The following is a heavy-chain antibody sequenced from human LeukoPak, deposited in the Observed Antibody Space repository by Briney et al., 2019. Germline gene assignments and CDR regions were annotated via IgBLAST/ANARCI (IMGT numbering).Heavy chain of an antibody. CDR2: ISGDGGST. J-gene: IGHJ4*02. CDR3: ARDTTAWVY. Sequence: GGSLRLSCAASGFTFDDYAMHWVRQAPGKGLEWVSLISGDGGSTYYADSVKGRFTISRDNANNSLYLQMNSLRDEDTAVYYCARDTTAWVYWGQGTLVTVSS. D-gene: IGHD4-17*01. V-gene: IGHV3-43*02. CDR1: GFTFDDYA.